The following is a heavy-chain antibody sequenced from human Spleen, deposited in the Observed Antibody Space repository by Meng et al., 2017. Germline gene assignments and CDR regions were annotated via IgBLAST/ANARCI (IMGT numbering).Heavy chain of an antibody. CDR1: GGSFSDYY. CDR2: INHSGST. D-gene: IGHD4-11*01. V-gene: IGHV4-34*01. J-gene: IGHJ4*02. CDR3: ARGPTTMAHDFDY. Sequence: HVHVRQWGAGLLKPSETLSLTCVVSGGSFSDYYWSWIRQPPGKGLEWIGEINHSGSTNYNPSLESRATISVDTSQNNLSLKLSSVTAADSAVYYCARGPTTMAHDFDYWGQGTLVTVSS.